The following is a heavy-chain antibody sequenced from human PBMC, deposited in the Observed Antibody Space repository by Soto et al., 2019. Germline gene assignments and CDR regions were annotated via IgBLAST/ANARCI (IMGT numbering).Heavy chain of an antibody. CDR1: GGSFSSYA. D-gene: IGHD3-16*01. V-gene: IGHV1-69*06. J-gene: IGHJ2*01. CDR2: IIPVYGAT. CDR3: ARDWVGGSWYFYL. Sequence: QVQLVHSGAEVKKPGSSVKVSCEASGGSFSSYAISWVRQAPGQGLEWMGGIIPVYGATNSAQKFKGRVAITADKSKTTVYLELSGLTSQDTAVYYCARDWVGGSWYFYLWCRGTLVTVSS.